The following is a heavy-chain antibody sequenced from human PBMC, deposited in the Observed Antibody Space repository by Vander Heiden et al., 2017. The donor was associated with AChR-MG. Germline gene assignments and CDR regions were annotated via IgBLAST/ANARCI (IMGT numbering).Heavy chain of an antibody. D-gene: IGHD2-2*02. CDR3: ARQGTVVVPAAIVGGDDAFDI. Sequence: QLQLQESGPGLVKPSETLSLPCTVSGGSLSSSRYYWGGIRQPPGKGLEWIGSIYYSGSTYYNPSLKSRVTISVDTSKNQFSLKLSSVTAADTAVYYCARQGTVVVPAAIVGGDDAFDIWGQGTMVTVSS. CDR1: GGSLSSSRYY. J-gene: IGHJ3*02. CDR2: IYYSGST. V-gene: IGHV4-39*01.